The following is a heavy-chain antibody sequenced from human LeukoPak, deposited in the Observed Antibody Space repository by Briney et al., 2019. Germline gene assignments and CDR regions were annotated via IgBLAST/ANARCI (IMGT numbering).Heavy chain of an antibody. CDR3: ARVYSSGYYTLYYFDY. CDR1: GYTFTGYY. V-gene: IGHV1-2*02. J-gene: IGHJ4*02. D-gene: IGHD3-22*01. Sequence: ASVKVSCKASGYTFTGYYMHWVRQAPGQGLEWMGWINPNSGGTNYAQKFQGRVTMTRDMSISTAYMELSRLRSDDTAVYYCARVYSSGYYTLYYFDYWGQGTLVTVSS. CDR2: INPNSGGT.